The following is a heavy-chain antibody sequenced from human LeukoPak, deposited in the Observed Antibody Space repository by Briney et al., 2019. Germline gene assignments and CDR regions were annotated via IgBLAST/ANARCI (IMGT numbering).Heavy chain of an antibody. V-gene: IGHV3-64D*09. CDR3: VKDRGRWLVRRYYFDY. D-gene: IGHD6-19*01. CDR1: GFTFSSYT. J-gene: IGHJ4*02. Sequence: GGSLRLSCSASGFTFSSYTMHWVRQAPGKGLEYVSAISSNGGSTYYADSVKGRFTISRDNSKNTLYLQMSSLRAEDTAVYYCVKDRGRWLVRRYYFDYWGQGTLVTVFS. CDR2: ISSNGGST.